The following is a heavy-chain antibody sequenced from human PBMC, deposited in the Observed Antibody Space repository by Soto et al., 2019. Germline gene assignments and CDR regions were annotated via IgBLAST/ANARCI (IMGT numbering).Heavy chain of an antibody. CDR1: GFTFSSYA. CDR2: ISGSGGST. CDR3: AKGKRITIFGVVTLFDY. Sequence: GGSLRLSCAASGFTFSSYAMSWVRQAPGKGLEWVSAISGSGGSTYYADSVKGRFTISRDNSKNTLYLQMNSLRAEDTAVYYCAKGKRITIFGVVTLFDYWGQGTLVTVSS. V-gene: IGHV3-23*01. D-gene: IGHD3-3*01. J-gene: IGHJ4*02.